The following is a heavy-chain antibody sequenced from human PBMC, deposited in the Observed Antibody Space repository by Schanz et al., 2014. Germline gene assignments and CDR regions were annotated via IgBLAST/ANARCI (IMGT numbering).Heavy chain of an antibody. CDR1: GFSFSNYA. CDR2: ISGSGAHT. CDR3: AAARGTNCYFCALDI. V-gene: IGHV3-23*01. Sequence: EEQLLESGGALVQPGGSLRLSCAASGFSFSNYALVWVRQAPGKGLEWVSTISGSGAHTYHADSVRGRFTISRDNSKNILYLQMNSLRAEDTAIYFCAAARGTNCYFCALDIWGQGTMVTVSS. D-gene: IGHD2-2*01. J-gene: IGHJ3*02.